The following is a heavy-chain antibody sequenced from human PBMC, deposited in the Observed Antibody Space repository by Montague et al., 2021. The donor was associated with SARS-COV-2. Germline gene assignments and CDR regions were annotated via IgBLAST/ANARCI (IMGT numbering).Heavy chain of an antibody. Sequence: SLKGRFTISRDNSRNTLHLQMNSLRGEDTAIYYCAKDREMDYSADYWGQGTLVTVSS. J-gene: IGHJ4*02. CDR3: AKDREMDYSADY. D-gene: IGHD5-24*01. V-gene: IGHV3-23*01.